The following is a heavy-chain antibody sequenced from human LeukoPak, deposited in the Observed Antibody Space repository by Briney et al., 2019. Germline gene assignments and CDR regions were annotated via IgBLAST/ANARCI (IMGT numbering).Heavy chain of an antibody. Sequence: GASVKVSCKASGYTFTSYYMHWVRQAPGQGLEWMGIINPSGGSTSYAQKFQGRVTMTRDMSTSTVYMELSSLRSEDTAVYYCARELRFLEWLVNLYYFDYWGQGTLVTVS. J-gene: IGHJ4*02. CDR1: GYTFTSYY. CDR3: ARELRFLEWLVNLYYFDY. CDR2: INPSGGST. V-gene: IGHV1-46*01. D-gene: IGHD3-3*01.